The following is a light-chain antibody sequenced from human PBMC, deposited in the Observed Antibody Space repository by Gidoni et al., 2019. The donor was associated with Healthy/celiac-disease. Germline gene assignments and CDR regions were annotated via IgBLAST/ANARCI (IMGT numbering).Light chain of an antibody. V-gene: IGKV2-28*01. CDR3: MQALQTPLT. CDR1: QSLLHSNGYNY. CDR2: LGS. Sequence: EIVTTQSPLSLPVTPGEPASISCRSSQSLLHSNGYNYLDWYLQKPGQSPQLLIYLGSNRASGVPDRFSGSGSGTDFTLKISRVEAEDVGVYYCMQALQTPLTFGQGTKVEIK. J-gene: IGKJ1*01.